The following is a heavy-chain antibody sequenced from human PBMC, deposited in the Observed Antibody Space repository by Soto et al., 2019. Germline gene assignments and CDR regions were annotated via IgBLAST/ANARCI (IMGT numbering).Heavy chain of an antibody. CDR1: GFTFSSYA. Sequence: EVQLLESGGDLVQPGGSLRLSCAASGFTFSSYAMSWVRQSPGKGLEWVSAITGSGGSTYHADSVKGRFTISRDNSKNTLYLQMSSLRAEDTAVYYCAKGSASGSPYYFDYWGQGILVTVSS. J-gene: IGHJ4*02. V-gene: IGHV3-23*01. CDR3: AKGSASGSPYYFDY. CDR2: ITGSGGST. D-gene: IGHD6-25*01.